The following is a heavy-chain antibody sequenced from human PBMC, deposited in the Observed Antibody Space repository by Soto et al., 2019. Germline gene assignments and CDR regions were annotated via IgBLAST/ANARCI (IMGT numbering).Heavy chain of an antibody. Sequence: VASVKVSCKASGYTLHWVRQAPGQGLEWMGIINPSGGSTSYAQKFQGRVTMTRDTSTSTVYMELSSLRSEDTAVYYCARGGPYSRWSYYFDYWGQGTQVTVSS. CDR1: GYTL. CDR2: INPSGGST. CDR3: ARGGPYSRWSYYFDY. V-gene: IGHV1-46*01. D-gene: IGHD6-6*01. J-gene: IGHJ4*02.